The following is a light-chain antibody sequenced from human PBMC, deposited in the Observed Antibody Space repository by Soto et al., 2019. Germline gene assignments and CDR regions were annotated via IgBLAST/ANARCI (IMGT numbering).Light chain of an antibody. CDR2: NTN. V-gene: IGLV8-61*01. Sequence: QTVVTQAPSFSVSPGGTVTLTCGLSSGPVFTSSYPNWYQQTPGQAPRTLIFNTNTRSSGVPDRFSGSILGDKAALTITGAQAEDDSYYYCLLYLGGGIGVFGGGTKLTVL. J-gene: IGLJ3*02. CDR3: LLYLGGGIGV. CDR1: SGPVFTSSY.